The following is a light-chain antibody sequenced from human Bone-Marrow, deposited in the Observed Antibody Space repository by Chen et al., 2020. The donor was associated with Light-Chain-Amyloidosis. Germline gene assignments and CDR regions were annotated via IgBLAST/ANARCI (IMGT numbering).Light chain of an antibody. V-gene: IGLV6-57*01. J-gene: IGLJ3*02. CDR1: SGSIATNY. CDR3: QSYQGSSQGV. CDR2: EDD. Sequence: NFMLTQSHSVSESPGKTVIISCTRSSGSIATNYVQRYQQRPGSSPTTVIYEDDQRPSGVPDRFSGAIDRSSNSASLTNSGLETVDEAYYYCQSYQGSSQGVFGGGTKLTVL.